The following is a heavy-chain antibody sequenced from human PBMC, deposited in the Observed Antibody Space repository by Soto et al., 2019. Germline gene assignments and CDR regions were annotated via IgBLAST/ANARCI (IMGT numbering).Heavy chain of an antibody. CDR1: GGTFSSYT. D-gene: IGHD5-12*01. J-gene: IGHJ5*02. CDR2: IIPILGIA. Sequence: QVQLVQSGAEVKKPGSSVKVSCKASGGTFSSYTISWVRQAPGQGLEWMGRIIPILGIANYAQKFQGRVTITADKSTSTAYMELSSLRSEDTAVYYCARGYSGYDQKGVSWGQGTLVTVSS. CDR3: ARGYSGYDQKGVS. V-gene: IGHV1-69*02.